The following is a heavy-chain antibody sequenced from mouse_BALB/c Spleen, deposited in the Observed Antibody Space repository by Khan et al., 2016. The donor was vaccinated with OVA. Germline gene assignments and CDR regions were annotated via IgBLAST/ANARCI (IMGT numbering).Heavy chain of an antibody. V-gene: IGHV2-3*01. CDR1: GFSLTSYG. Sequence: QVQLKQSGPGLVAPSQSLSITCTVSGFSLTSYGVNWVRRPPGKGLEWLGVIWGDGSTNYHSALIYRLSLSKDNSMRQVFLKLNSLQTDDTATYYCAKWGDLYALDYWGQGTSVTVSS. CDR3: AKWGDLYALDY. D-gene: IGHD2-13*01. J-gene: IGHJ4*01. CDR2: IWGDGST.